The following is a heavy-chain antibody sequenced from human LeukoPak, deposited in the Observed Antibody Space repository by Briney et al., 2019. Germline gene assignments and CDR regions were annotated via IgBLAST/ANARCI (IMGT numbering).Heavy chain of an antibody. Sequence: SEALSLTCIVPRGSLSDYYRNWIRPPAGRGLECIGRISTSGSTKYNPSLKSRVIVSVTTSKNQFSLKLSSATAADTAFYYFSRHVPSPELQLDFYYWCQEALVTVSS. CDR2: ISTSGST. V-gene: IGHV4-4*07. D-gene: IGHD5-24*01. J-gene: IGHJ4*02. CDR1: RGSLSDYY. CDR3: SRHVPSPELQLDFYY.